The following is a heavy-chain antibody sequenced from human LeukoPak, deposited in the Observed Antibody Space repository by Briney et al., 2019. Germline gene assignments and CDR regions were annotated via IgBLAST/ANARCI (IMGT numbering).Heavy chain of an antibody. Sequence: PSETLSLTCTVSGGSISSSGYYWGWIRQSPGEGLEWIGNIYYSGITYYNPSLKSRVTISVGTSKNQSSLKLSSVTAADTAVYYCARGYQTWFGPNWFDPWGQGTLVTVSS. D-gene: IGHD3-10*01. CDR1: GGSISSSGYY. J-gene: IGHJ5*02. V-gene: IGHV4-39*07. CDR2: IYYSGIT. CDR3: ARGYQTWFGPNWFDP.